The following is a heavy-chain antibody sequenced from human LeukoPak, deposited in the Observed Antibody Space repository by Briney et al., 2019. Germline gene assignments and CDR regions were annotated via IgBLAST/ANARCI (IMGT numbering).Heavy chain of an antibody. D-gene: IGHD3-22*01. V-gene: IGHV3-23*01. CDR3: TRPTNMIVVVMGAFDI. CDR1: GFTCSSYA. J-gene: IGHJ3*02. CDR2: ISNSGGGT. Sequence: GGSLRLSSEASGFTCSSYAMSWVRQAPGKGLEWVSVISNSGGGTYYADSVKGRFTISRDNSKNTLYLQMNSLRAEDTAVYYCTRPTNMIVVVMGAFDIWGQGTMVTVSS.